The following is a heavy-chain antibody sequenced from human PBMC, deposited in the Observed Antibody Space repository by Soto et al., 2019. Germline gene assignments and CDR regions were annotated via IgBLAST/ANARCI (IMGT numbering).Heavy chain of an antibody. CDR1: GGSISSYY. J-gene: IGHJ6*02. CDR3: AREGYSRGYYYYYGMDV. Sequence: SETLSLACTVSGGSISSYYWSWIRQPPGKGLEWIGYIYYSGSTNYNPSLKSRVTISVDTSKNQFSLKLSSVTAADTAVYYCAREGYSRGYYYYYGMDVWGQGTTVT. CDR2: IYYSGST. D-gene: IGHD3-22*01. V-gene: IGHV4-59*01.